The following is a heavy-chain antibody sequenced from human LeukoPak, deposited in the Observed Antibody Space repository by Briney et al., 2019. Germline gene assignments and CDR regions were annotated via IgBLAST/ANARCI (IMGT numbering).Heavy chain of an antibody. V-gene: IGHV3-30*02. J-gene: IGHJ3*02. CDR1: GFTFSSYG. CDR2: IRYDGSNK. Sequence: GGSLRLSCAASGFTFSSYGMHWVRQAPGKGLEWVAFIRYDGSNKYYADSVKGRFTISRDNSKNTLYLQMNSLRAEDTAVYYCAKDRLLRYFDWLRVVYDAFDIWGQGTMVTVSS. CDR3: AKDRLLRYFDWLRVVYDAFDI. D-gene: IGHD3-9*01.